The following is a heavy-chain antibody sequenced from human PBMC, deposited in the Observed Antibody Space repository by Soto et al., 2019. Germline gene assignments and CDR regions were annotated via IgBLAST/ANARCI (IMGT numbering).Heavy chain of an antibody. CDR3: ASARGYSGYELPDY. CDR2: IYHSGST. J-gene: IGHJ4*02. CDR1: GGSISSGGYS. Sequence: QLQLQESGSGLVKPSQTLSLTCAVSGGSISSGGYSWSWIRQPPGKGLEWIGYIYHSGSTYYNPSLKSRVTISVDRSKNQFSLKLSSVTAADTAVYYCASARGYSGYELPDYWGQGTLVTVSS. V-gene: IGHV4-30-2*01. D-gene: IGHD5-12*01.